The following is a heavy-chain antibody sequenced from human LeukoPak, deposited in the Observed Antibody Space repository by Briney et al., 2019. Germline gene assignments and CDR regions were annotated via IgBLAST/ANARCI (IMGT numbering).Heavy chain of an antibody. V-gene: IGHV4-39*01. J-gene: IGHJ5*02. Sequence: SETLSLTCTVSGGSISSSSYYWGWIRQPPGKGLEWIGSIYYSGSTYYNPSLKSRVTISVDTSKNQFSLKLSSVTAADTAVYYCARHEHAPEYYDSSVGWFDPWGQGTLVTVSS. CDR1: GGSISSSSYY. CDR3: ARHEHAPEYYDSSVGWFDP. CDR2: IYYSGST. D-gene: IGHD3-22*01.